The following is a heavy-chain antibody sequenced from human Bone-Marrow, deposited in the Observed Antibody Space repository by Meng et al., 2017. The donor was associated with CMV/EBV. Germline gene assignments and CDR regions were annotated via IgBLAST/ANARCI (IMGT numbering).Heavy chain of an antibody. D-gene: IGHD3-3*01. J-gene: IGHJ4*02. CDR2: INPDGGGT. V-gene: IGHV1-2*02. Sequence: SGYTFTRYYMHWVRQAPGQGLEWMGWINPDGGGTNYAQKFQGRVTMTRDTSISTAYMELSRLRSDDTAVYYCARVLTTIFGVDPFDYWGQGTLVTVSS. CDR1: GYTFTRYY. CDR3: ARVLTTIFGVDPFDY.